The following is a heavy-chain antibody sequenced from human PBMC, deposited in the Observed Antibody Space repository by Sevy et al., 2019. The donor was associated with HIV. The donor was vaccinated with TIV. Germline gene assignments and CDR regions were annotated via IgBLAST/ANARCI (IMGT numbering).Heavy chain of an antibody. J-gene: IGHJ6*02. CDR3: STDPIIVLLVTNGMDV. V-gene: IGHV3-15*01. CDR2: IKSKADGGTT. Sequence: GESLKISCAASGFTFTYAWMTWVRQAPGKGLEWVGRIKSKADGGTTDYAEPVKGRFTISRDDSKNTLYLQMNSLKTEDTAVYYCSTDPIIVLLVTNGMDVWGQGTTVTVSS. CDR1: GFTFTYAW. D-gene: IGHD2-8*02.